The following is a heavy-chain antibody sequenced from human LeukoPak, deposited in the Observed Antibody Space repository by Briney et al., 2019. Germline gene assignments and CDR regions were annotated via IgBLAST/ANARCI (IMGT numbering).Heavy chain of an antibody. CDR1: GFTFSTYS. J-gene: IGHJ6*02. D-gene: IGHD2-2*01. V-gene: IGHV3-21*01. CDR3: ARDSCSSTSCSQPYYYGMDV. Sequence: GGSLRLSCAASGFTFSTYSMNWVRQAPGKGLEWVSSISSSSSYIYYADSVKGRFTISRDNAKNSLYLRMNSLRAEDTAVYYCARDSCSSTSCSQPYYYGMDVWGQGTTVTVSS. CDR2: ISSSSSYI.